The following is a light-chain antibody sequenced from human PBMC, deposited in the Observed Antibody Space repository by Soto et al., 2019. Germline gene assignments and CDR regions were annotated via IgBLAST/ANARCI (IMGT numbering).Light chain of an antibody. V-gene: IGKV1-13*02. Sequence: AIQLTQSPSSLSASVGDRVTITCRASQGVSSALAWYQQKPGKAPKLLIYDASSLESGVPSRFSGSGSGTDFTLPISSLQPEDFATYYCQQFNSYPYTFGQGTQLEIK. CDR2: DAS. CDR3: QQFNSYPYT. J-gene: IGKJ2*01. CDR1: QGVSSA.